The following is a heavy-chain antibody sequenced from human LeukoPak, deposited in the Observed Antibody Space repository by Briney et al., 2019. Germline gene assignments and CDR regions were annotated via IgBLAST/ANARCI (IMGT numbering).Heavy chain of an antibody. J-gene: IGHJ4*02. D-gene: IGHD6-19*01. V-gene: IGHV3-30*03. CDR1: GFSFHDHG. Sequence: PGTSLRLSCAASGFSFHDHGMDWVRQAPGKGLEWVAVIAADGGVKQYADSVKGRFSLSRDNPKNPVSLQMNGLTAEDTAVYYCAREATWGQWYFDLWGQGAPVPVSS. CDR2: IAADGGVK. CDR3: AREATWGQWYFDL.